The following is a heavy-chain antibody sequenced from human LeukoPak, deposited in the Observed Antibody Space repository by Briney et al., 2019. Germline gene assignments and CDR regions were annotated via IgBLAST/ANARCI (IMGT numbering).Heavy chain of an antibody. CDR2: ISGSGGST. D-gene: IGHD3-10*01. Sequence: GGSLRLSCAASGITFSSYGMSWVRQAPGKGLEWVSAISGSGGSTYYADSVEGRFTISRDNSKNTLYLQMNSLRVEDTAVYYCAKDGGVWFGESNDYWGQGTLVTVSS. CDR1: GITFSSYG. V-gene: IGHV3-23*01. J-gene: IGHJ4*02. CDR3: AKDGGVWFGESNDY.